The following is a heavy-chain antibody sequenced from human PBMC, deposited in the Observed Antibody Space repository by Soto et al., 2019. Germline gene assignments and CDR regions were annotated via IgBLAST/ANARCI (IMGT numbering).Heavy chain of an antibody. Sequence: EVQLLESGGGLVQPEGSLRLSCAASGFTFSSYAMTWVRQAPGKGLEWVSAISGSGGTAYYADSVKGRFTISRDNSKDTLYLQMNSLRAEDTAVYYCAKDQAAAGTISRYFQHWGQVTLVTVSS. CDR2: ISGSGGTA. V-gene: IGHV3-23*01. J-gene: IGHJ1*01. D-gene: IGHD6-13*01. CDR1: GFTFSSYA. CDR3: AKDQAAAGTISRYFQH.